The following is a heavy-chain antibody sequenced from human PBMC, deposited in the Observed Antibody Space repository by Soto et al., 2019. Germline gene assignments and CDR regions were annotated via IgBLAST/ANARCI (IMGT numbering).Heavy chain of an antibody. D-gene: IGHD1-26*01. Sequence: GGSLRLSCAASGFTFSSYAMSWVRQAPGKGLEWVSAISGSGGSTYYADSVKGRFTISRDNSKNTLYLQMNSLRAEDTAVYYCARDLREGRYSPFDYWGPGTLVTVSS. CDR1: GFTFSSYA. J-gene: IGHJ4*02. V-gene: IGHV3-23*01. CDR2: ISGSGGST. CDR3: ARDLREGRYSPFDY.